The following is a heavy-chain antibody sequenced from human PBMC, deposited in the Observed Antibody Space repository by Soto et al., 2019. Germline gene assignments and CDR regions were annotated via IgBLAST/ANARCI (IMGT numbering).Heavy chain of an antibody. CDR1: GFTFSSYG. V-gene: IGHV3-33*01. D-gene: IGHD6-19*01. CDR2: IWYDGSNK. Sequence: GGSLRLSYAASGFTFSSYGMHWVRQAPGKGLEWVAVIWYDGSNKYYADSVKGRFTISRDNSKNTLYLQMNSLRAEDTAVYYCARDKLNSGWVGYFDYWGQGTLVTVSS. CDR3: ARDKLNSGWVGYFDY. J-gene: IGHJ4*02.